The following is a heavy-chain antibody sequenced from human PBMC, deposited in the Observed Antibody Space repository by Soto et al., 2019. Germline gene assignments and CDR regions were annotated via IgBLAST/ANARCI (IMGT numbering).Heavy chain of an antibody. J-gene: IGHJ4*02. Sequence: QVQLVQSGAEVKKPGASVKVSCKASGYTFSSHATHWVRQAPGQRLEWMGWINGGNGDTKYSQKFQDRVTITRDTSASTSYMELSSLRSEDTAVYSCARDRWKQVVYFDYGGQGTLVTVAS. V-gene: IGHV1-3*01. CDR3: ARDRWKQVVYFDY. CDR1: GYTFSSHA. D-gene: IGHD6-13*01. CDR2: INGGNGDT.